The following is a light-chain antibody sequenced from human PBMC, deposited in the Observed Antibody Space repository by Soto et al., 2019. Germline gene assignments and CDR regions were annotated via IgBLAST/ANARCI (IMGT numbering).Light chain of an antibody. CDR2: TNN. V-gene: IGLV1-44*01. CDR1: TSNLGGNT. J-gene: IGLJ2*01. Sequence: QAVLTQPPSVSGTPGHKVSISCSGSTSNLGGNTVNWYQQLPGTAPKLLIYTNNQRPSGVPDRFSGSKSGTSASLAISDLRSDDEADFYCAAWDDSLNAVVFGGVTKLTVL. CDR3: AAWDDSLNAVV.